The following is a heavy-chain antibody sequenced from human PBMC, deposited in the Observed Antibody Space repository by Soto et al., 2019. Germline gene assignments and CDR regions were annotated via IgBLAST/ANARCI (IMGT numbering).Heavy chain of an antibody. Sequence: SVKVSCKASGGTFSSYAISWVRQAPGQGLEWMGGIIPIFGTANYAQKFQGRFTITADESTSTAYMELSSLRSEDTAVYYCAGVNLAYCGGDCYLIGYYYYGMDVWGQGTTVTVSS. CDR3: AGVNLAYCGGDCYLIGYYYYGMDV. CDR2: IIPIFGTA. J-gene: IGHJ6*02. V-gene: IGHV1-69*13. CDR1: GGTFSSYA. D-gene: IGHD2-21*02.